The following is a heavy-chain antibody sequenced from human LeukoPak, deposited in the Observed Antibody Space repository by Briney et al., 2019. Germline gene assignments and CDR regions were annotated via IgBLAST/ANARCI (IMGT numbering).Heavy chain of an antibody. V-gene: IGHV4-59*07. Sequence: SDTLSLTCTVSGGSISSSYWSWIRQPPGKGLEWIGYIKYIGSNNYNPSLKSRVTISIDTSNSQFSLKLTSVTAADTAVYYCASKGKLHTSYYYIDVWGKGTTVSASS. J-gene: IGHJ6*03. CDR2: IKYIGSN. CDR1: GGSISSSY. CDR3: ASKGKLHTSYYYIDV. D-gene: IGHD1-26*01.